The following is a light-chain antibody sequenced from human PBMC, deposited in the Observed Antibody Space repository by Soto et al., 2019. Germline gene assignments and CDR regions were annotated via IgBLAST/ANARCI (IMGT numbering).Light chain of an antibody. Sequence: QSALTQPASVSGSPGQSITISCTGTSSDVGGYNYVSWYQQHPGKAPKLIIYEVTNRPSGVSNRFSGSKSGNTAALTISGLQAEDEADYYCSSYTLSSTYLFGSGTKLTVL. CDR2: EVT. J-gene: IGLJ1*01. CDR3: SSYTLSSTYL. V-gene: IGLV2-14*01. CDR1: SSDVGGYNY.